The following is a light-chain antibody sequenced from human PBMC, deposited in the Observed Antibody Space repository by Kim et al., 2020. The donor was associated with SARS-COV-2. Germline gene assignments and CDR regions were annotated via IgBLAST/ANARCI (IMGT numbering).Light chain of an antibody. CDR3: QHYYSTPRIT. Sequence: DIVMTQSPDSLAVSLGERATINCKSSQSVLYSTNNKNYLAWYQQKPGQPPRLLIYWASTRESGVPDRFSGSGSGTDFTLTINSLQAEDVALYYFQHYYSTPRITFGQGTRLEIK. V-gene: IGKV4-1*01. J-gene: IGKJ5*01. CDR2: WAS. CDR1: QSVLYSTNNKNY.